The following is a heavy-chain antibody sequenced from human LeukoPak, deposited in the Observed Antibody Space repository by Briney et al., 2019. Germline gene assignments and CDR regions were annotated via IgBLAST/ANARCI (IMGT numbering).Heavy chain of an antibody. CDR3: ARVSYSYYDILTGYETTYYFDY. Sequence: PSETLSLTCTVSGGSISSGGYYWSWIRQHPGKGLEWIGYIYYSGSTYYNPSLKSRVTISVDTSKNQFSLKLSSVTAADTAVYYCARVSYSYYDILTGYETTYYFDYWGQGTLVTVSS. CDR1: GGSISSGGYY. D-gene: IGHD3-9*01. CDR2: IYYSGST. V-gene: IGHV4-31*03. J-gene: IGHJ4*02.